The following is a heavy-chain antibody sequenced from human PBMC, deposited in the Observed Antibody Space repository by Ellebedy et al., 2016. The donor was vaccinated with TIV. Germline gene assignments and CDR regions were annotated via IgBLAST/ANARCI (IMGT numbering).Heavy chain of an antibody. Sequence: GESLKISCAASGFSVTSNYMNWVRQAPGKGLEWVSVMYSGGNTYYADSVKGRFTISRDTSKNTLYLQMNSLRAEDTAVYYCARDKSLTMIALDYWGQGTLVTVSS. CDR2: MYSGGNT. CDR3: ARDKSLTMIALDY. V-gene: IGHV3-53*01. D-gene: IGHD3-22*01. CDR1: GFSVTSNY. J-gene: IGHJ4*02.